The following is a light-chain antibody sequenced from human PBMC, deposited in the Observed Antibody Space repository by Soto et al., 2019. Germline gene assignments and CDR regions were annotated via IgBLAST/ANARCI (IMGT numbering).Light chain of an antibody. CDR2: AAS. Sequence: DIHMTQSPSSLSPSVGHRFTFTCRASQTSKRYLNWYEQKPAKAPKLLIYAASTLQSGVPSRFRGSGSGTDFTLTISSLQPEDVEPDYCQQANSFPITFGQGTRLEIK. V-gene: IGKV1-39*01. CDR1: QTSKRY. CDR3: QQANSFPIT. J-gene: IGKJ5*01.